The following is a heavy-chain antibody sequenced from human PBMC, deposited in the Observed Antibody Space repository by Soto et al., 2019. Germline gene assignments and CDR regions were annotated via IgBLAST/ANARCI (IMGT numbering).Heavy chain of an antibody. Sequence: GGSLRLSCAASGFTFSDHYMDWVRQAPGKGLEWVGRTRNKANSYTTEYAASVKGRFTISRDDSKNSLYLQMNSLKTEDTAVYYCATQIYDFPRYYYMDVWGKGTTVTVSS. CDR2: TRNKANSYTT. D-gene: IGHD3-3*01. CDR3: ATQIYDFPRYYYMDV. J-gene: IGHJ6*03. V-gene: IGHV3-72*01. CDR1: GFTFSDHY.